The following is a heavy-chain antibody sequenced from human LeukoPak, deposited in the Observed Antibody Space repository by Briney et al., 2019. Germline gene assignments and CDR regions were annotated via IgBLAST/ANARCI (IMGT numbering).Heavy chain of an antibody. J-gene: IGHJ4*02. CDR1: GGSVSSGSYY. CDR2: IYYSGST. V-gene: IGHV4-61*01. CDR3: ARDMVRGPLDY. Sequence: SETLSLTCTVSGGSVSSGSYYWSWIRQPPGKGLEWIGYIYYSGSTNYNPSLKSRVTISVDTSKNQFSLKLSSVTAADTAVYYCARDMVRGPLDYWGQGTLVTVFS. D-gene: IGHD3-10*01.